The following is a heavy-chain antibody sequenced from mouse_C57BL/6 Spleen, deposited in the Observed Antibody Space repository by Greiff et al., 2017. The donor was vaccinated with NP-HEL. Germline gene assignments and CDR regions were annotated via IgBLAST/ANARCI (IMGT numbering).Heavy chain of an antibody. CDR2: IHHNSGSN. Sequence: QVQLQQPGAELVKPGASVKLSCKASGYTFTSYWMHWVKQGPGQGLEWVGMIHHNSGSNNSNDEFNSKDTLTVAKYSSTAYMQLSSLTSEDSAVSYCAREVGQGNYFDYWGQGTTLTVSS. V-gene: IGHV1-64*01. J-gene: IGHJ2*01. D-gene: IGHD3-3*01. CDR3: AREVGQGNYFDY. CDR1: GYTFTSYW.